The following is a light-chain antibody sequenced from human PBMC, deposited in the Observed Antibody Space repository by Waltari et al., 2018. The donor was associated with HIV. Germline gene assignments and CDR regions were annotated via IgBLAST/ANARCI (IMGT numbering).Light chain of an antibody. CDR3: SSYTKGTSLRV. V-gene: IGLV2-14*01. J-gene: IGLJ1*01. Sequence: QSALTQPASVSGSPGQSITISCTGTSSDVGGYDYVSWYQQHPGKAPKLMISDGSNRPSGVSILFACSKSGTTASLTISGLQAEDEADYYCSSYTKGTSLRVFGTGTTVTVL. CDR1: SSDVGGYDY. CDR2: DGS.